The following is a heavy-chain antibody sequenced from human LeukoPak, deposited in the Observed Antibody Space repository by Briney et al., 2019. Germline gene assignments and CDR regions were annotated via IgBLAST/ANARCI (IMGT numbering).Heavy chain of an antibody. D-gene: IGHD1-7*01. CDR3: ASGEQLEIQPFDY. CDR2: IIPIFGTA. V-gene: IGHV1-69*05. J-gene: IGHJ4*02. CDR1: GGTFSSYA. Sequence: SVKVSCKASGGTFSSYAISWVRQAPGQGLEWMGGIIPIFGTANYAQKFQGRVTITTDESTSTAYMELSGLRSEDTAVYYCASGEQLEIQPFDYWGQGTLVTVSS.